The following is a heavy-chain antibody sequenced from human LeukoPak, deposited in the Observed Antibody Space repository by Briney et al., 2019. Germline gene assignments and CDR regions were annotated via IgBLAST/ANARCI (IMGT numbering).Heavy chain of an antibody. CDR1: GGSISSYY. D-gene: IGHD6-19*01. J-gene: IGHJ6*03. Sequence: SETLSLTCTVSGGSISSYYWSWIRQPAGKGLEWIGRIYTSGSTNYNPSLKSRVTISVDTSKNQFSLKLSSVTAADTAVYYCARGTPAIGAVAGTDYYYYMDVWGKGTTVTVSS. V-gene: IGHV4-4*07. CDR3: ARGTPAIGAVAGTDYYYYMDV. CDR2: IYTSGST.